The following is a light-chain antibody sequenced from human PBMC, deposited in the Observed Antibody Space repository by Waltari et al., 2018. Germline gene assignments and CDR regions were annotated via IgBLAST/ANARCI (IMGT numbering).Light chain of an antibody. CDR2: GAS. V-gene: IGKV3-20*01. J-gene: IGKJ1*01. CDR3: QHYVRLPVT. CDR1: QSVGTF. Sequence: IVLTQSPGTLSLSPGERATLSCRARQSVGTFLAWYQQKPGQAPRLLIQGASTRATGTPDRFSGSGSGTDFSLTISRLEPEDFAMYYCQHYVRLPVTFGQGTKVEI.